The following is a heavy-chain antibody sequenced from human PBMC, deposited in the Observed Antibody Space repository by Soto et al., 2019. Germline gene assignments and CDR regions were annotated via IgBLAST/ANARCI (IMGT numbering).Heavy chain of an antibody. CDR2: ISRDGTNK. J-gene: IGHJ4*02. D-gene: IGHD3-10*01. CDR3: ARSRSGAVADSFDF. V-gene: IGHV3-30*04. CDR1: GFTFRSYA. Sequence: LRLSCAASGFTFRSYAIHWVRQAPGKGLEWVAVISRDGTNKYYVDSVKGRFTISRDNSKDTVYLQMNSLRDEDSAMFYCARSRSGAVADSFDFWGQGTLVTVSS.